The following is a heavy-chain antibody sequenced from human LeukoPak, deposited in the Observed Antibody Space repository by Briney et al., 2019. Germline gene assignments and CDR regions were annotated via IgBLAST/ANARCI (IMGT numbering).Heavy chain of an antibody. CDR2: IWYDGSNK. Sequence: GRSLRLSCAASGFPFSNYVMHWVRQAPGKGLEWLAVIWYDGSNKYYADSVKGRFTISRDNSKNTLSLQMNSLRAEDTAVYYCARDRGSSWTLDYWGQGALVSVSS. V-gene: IGHV3-33*01. J-gene: IGHJ4*02. CDR1: GFPFSNYV. CDR3: ARDRGSSWTLDY. D-gene: IGHD6-13*01.